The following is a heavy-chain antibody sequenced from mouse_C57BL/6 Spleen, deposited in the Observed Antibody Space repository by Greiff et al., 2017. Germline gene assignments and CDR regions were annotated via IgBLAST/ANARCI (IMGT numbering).Heavy chain of an antibody. CDR1: GYTFTDHT. CDR2: IYPRDGST. V-gene: IGHV1-78*01. D-gene: IGHD4-1*01. CDR3: AKERGTLGRGFAY. Sequence: VKVVESDAELVKPGASVKISCKVSGYTFTDHTIHWMKQRPEQGLEWIGYIYPRDGSTKYNEKFKGKATLTADKSSSTAYMQLNSLTSEDSAVYFCAKERGTLGRGFAYWGQGTLVTVSA. J-gene: IGHJ3*01.